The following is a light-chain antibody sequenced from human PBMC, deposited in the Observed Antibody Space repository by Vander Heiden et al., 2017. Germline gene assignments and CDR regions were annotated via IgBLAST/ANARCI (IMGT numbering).Light chain of an antibody. V-gene: IGKV1-39*01. CDR1: QSISSY. CDR3: QQSYSTPFT. CDR2: AAS. J-gene: IGKJ3*01. Sequence: DIKMTQSPSSLSASVGERVTITCRASQSISSYLNWYQQKPGKAPKLLIYAASSLQSGVPSRFSGSGSGTDFTLTISSLQPEDFATYYCQQSYSTPFTFGPGTKVDIK.